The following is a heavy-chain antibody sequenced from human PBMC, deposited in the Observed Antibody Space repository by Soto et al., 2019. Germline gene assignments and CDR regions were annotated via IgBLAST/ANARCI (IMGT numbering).Heavy chain of an antibody. CDR2: IRSKSNNFAT. V-gene: IGHV3-73*02. D-gene: IGHD3-10*01. Sequence: ERQLVESGGGLVQSGGSLKLSCAASGFTLTGSDIHWVRQASGKGLEWVGRIRSKSNNFATSYAESVRGRFSISRDDSDNTASLQMSSLKTEDTAIYYCTRHQEGRSMVFYGMDVWSQGTTVTVSS. CDR1: GFTLTGSD. J-gene: IGHJ6*02. CDR3: TRHQEGRSMVFYGMDV.